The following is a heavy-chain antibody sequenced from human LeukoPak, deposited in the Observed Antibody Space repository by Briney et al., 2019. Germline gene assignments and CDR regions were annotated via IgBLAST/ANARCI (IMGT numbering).Heavy chain of an antibody. CDR2: ISGSGGST. J-gene: IGHJ5*02. Sequence: GGSLRLSCAASGFTFSSYAMSWVRQAPGKGLEWVSAISGSGGSTYYADSVKGRFTISRDNSKNTLYLQMNSLRAEDTAVYYCATLPFPISYTIAAAGTWGQGTLVTVSS. V-gene: IGHV3-23*01. D-gene: IGHD6-13*01. CDR3: ATLPFPISYTIAAAGT. CDR1: GFTFSSYA.